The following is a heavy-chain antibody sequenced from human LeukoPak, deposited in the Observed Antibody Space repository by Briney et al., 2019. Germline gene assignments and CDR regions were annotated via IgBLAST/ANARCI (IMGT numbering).Heavy chain of an antibody. D-gene: IGHD1-20*01. Sequence: ASVKVSCKASGYTFTGYYMHWVRQAPGQGLEWMGWINPNSGGTNYAQKFQGRVTMTRDTSISTAYMELSSLRSDDTAVFYWASPYNGNEFGFAPGGRGPLVPVSS. CDR2: INPNSGGT. CDR3: ASPYNGNEFGFAP. V-gene: IGHV1-2*02. CDR1: GYTFTGYY. J-gene: IGHJ5*02.